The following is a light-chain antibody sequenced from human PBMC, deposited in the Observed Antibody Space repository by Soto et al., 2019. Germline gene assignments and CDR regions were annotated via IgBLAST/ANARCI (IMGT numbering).Light chain of an antibody. CDR3: QHYGSSWT. CDR2: GSS. Sequence: EIVLTQSPATLSLSPGERATLSCRASQSVSSYLAWYQQKAGQAPRLLIYGSSSRATGIPDRFSGSGSGTDFPLTISRLEPEDFAVYYCQHYGSSWTFGQGTKVE. CDR1: QSVSSY. V-gene: IGKV3-20*01. J-gene: IGKJ1*01.